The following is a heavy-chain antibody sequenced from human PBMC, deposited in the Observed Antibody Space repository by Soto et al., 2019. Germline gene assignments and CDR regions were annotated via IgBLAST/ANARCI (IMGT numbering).Heavy chain of an antibody. V-gene: IGHV4-39*01. D-gene: IGHD4-17*01. CDR2: IYYSGST. J-gene: IGHJ5*02. CDR1: GGSISSSSYY. CDR3: ARHDYTVTTDWFDP. Sequence: QLQLQESGPGLVKPSETLSLTCTVSGGSISSSSYYWGWIRQPPGKGLEWIGSIYYSGSTYYNPSLKSRVTISVDTSKNQFSLKLSSVAAADTAVYYCARHDYTVTTDWFDPWGQGTLVTVSS.